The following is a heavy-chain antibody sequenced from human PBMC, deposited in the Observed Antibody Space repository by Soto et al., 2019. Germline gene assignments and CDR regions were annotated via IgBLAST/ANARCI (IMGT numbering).Heavy chain of an antibody. CDR1: GYTFVSYD. V-gene: IGHV1-8*01. CDR2: INPISGNT. D-gene: IGHD3-3*01. Sequence: QVQLVQSGAEVRKPGASVKVSCKASGYTFVSYDINWVRQATGQGLEWMGWINPISGNTGYTQKFQGRVTMTRNTSISTAYMELSSLRSEDTALYYCARGDPKGLLESYYFDYWGQGTLVTVSS. CDR3: ARGDPKGLLESYYFDY. J-gene: IGHJ4*02.